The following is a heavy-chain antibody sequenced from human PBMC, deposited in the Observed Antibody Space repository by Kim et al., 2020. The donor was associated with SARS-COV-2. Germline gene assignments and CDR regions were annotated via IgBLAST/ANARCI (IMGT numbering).Heavy chain of an antibody. Sequence: PSLKSRVTISIDPSKNQFSLKLSAVTAADTAVYYCARRQTYYYDSTRAFDIWGQGTMVTVSS. J-gene: IGHJ3*02. V-gene: IGHV4-34*01. D-gene: IGHD3-22*01. CDR3: ARRQTYYYDSTRAFDI.